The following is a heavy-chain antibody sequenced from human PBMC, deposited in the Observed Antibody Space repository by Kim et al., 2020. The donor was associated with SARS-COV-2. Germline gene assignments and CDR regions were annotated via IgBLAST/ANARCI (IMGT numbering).Heavy chain of an antibody. CDR3: TTADRSILDY. D-gene: IGHD2-15*01. Sequence: GTTASATPVKGRFTISRDYSKNTFYLQMNSLKTEDTAMYYCTTADRSILDYWGQGTLVTVSS. J-gene: IGHJ4*02. CDR2: GTT. V-gene: IGHV3-15*01.